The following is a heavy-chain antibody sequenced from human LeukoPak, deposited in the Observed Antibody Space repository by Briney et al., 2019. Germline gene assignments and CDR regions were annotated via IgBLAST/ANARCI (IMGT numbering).Heavy chain of an antibody. CDR2: ISSSGSTI. CDR1: GFTFSSYE. CDR3: AREAIYGDYCWFDP. V-gene: IGHV3-48*03. J-gene: IGHJ5*02. Sequence: GGSLRLSCAASGFTFSSYEMNWVRQAPGKGLEWVSYISSSGSTIYYADSVKGRFTISRDNAKNSLYPQMNSLRAEDTAVYYCAREAIYGDYCWFDPWGQGTLVTVSS. D-gene: IGHD4-17*01.